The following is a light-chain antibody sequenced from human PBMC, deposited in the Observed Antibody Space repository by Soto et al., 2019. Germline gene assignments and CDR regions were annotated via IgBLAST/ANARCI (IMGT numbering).Light chain of an antibody. V-gene: IGKV3-20*01. CDR1: QSVSSSY. J-gene: IGKJ1*01. Sequence: DIVMTQSPRPLSLSPGERATPPCRASQSVSSSYLAWYQQQPGPAPRLLIYGASSRATGIPDRFSGRGAGTDFTLTISRLEPEDFAVYYCQQYGSSPRTFGQGTKVDNK. CDR3: QQYGSSPRT. CDR2: GAS.